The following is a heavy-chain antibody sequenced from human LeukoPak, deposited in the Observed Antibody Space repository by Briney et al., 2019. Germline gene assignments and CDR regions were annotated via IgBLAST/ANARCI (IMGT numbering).Heavy chain of an antibody. CDR2: LYSGAGT. J-gene: IGHJ4*02. D-gene: IGHD3-10*01. Sequence: GGSLRLSCAASGFTFHNYDMHWVRQAPGKGLEWVSVLYSGAGTYYADSVKGRFTISRDNSKNTLYLQMNSLRAEDTAVYYCARAKPKNMVRGLIMRRESRYYFDYWGQGTLVTVSS. V-gene: IGHV3-53*01. CDR3: ARAKPKNMVRGLIMRRESRYYFDY. CDR1: GFTFHNYD.